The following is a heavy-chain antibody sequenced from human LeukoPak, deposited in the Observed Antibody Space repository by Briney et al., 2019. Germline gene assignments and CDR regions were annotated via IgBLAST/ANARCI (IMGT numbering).Heavy chain of an antibody. CDR3: AKGKTHDSSGYYFDY. CDR1: GFTFDDYA. V-gene: IGHV3-9*01. CDR2: ISWNSGSI. J-gene: IGHJ4*02. D-gene: IGHD3-22*01. Sequence: GGSLRLSCAASGFTFDDYAMHWVRQAPGKGLEWVSDISWNSGSIGYADSVKGRFTISRDNAKNSLYLQMNSLRAEDTALYYCAKGKTHDSSGYYFDYWGQGTLVTVSS.